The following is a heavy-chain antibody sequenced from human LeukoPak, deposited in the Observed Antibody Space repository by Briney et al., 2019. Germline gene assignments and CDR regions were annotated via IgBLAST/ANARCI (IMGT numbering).Heavy chain of an antibody. CDR1: GFTFSSYA. J-gene: IGHJ3*02. V-gene: IGHV3-30-3*01. CDR2: ISYDGSNK. D-gene: IGHD3-3*01. Sequence: PGGSLRLSCAASGFTFSSYAMHWVRQAPGKGLEWVAVISYDGSNKYYADSVKGRFTISRDSSKNTLYLQMNSLRAEDTAVYYCARGRFLEWLSPDAFDIWGQGTMVTVSS. CDR3: ARGRFLEWLSPDAFDI.